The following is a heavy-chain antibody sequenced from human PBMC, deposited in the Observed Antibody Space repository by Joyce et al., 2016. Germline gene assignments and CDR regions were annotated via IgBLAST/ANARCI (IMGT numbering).Heavy chain of an antibody. CDR1: GFTCSTPW. V-gene: IGHV3-7*01. CDR2: IKPDGSEK. Sequence: EVQLVESGGGLVQPGGSLRLSGAASGFTCSTPWMTWVRQSPGRGPEWVANIKPDGSEKYYVGSVKGRFTISRDNAKNSLSLLMNSLRVDDTAVYYCATGGGMDVWGQGTTVTVSS. J-gene: IGHJ6*02. CDR3: ATGGGMDV.